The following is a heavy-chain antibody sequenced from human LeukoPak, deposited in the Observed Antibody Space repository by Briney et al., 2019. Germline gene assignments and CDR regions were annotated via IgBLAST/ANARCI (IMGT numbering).Heavy chain of an antibody. Sequence: ASVKVSCKASGYTFTSYYMHWVRQAPGQGLEWMGIINPSGGSTSYAQKFQGRVTMTRDTSTSTVYMELSSLRSEDTAVYYCARGAIRHCSSTSCYSFDYWGQGTLVTVSS. CDR2: INPSGGST. J-gene: IGHJ4*02. CDR3: ARGAIRHCSSTSCYSFDY. CDR1: GYTFTSYY. V-gene: IGHV1-46*01. D-gene: IGHD2-2*01.